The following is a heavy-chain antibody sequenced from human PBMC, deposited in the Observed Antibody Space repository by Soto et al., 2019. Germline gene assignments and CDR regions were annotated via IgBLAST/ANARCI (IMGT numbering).Heavy chain of an antibody. Sequence: ASVKVSCKVSGYTLTELSMHWVRQAPGKGLEWMGGFDPEDGTANYAQKFQGRVTITADESTSTAYMELSSLRSEDTAVYYCARPTRITIFGVVPYYYGMDVWGQGTTVTV. CDR3: ARPTRITIFGVVPYYYGMDV. D-gene: IGHD3-3*01. J-gene: IGHJ6*02. CDR1: GYTLTELS. CDR2: FDPEDGTA. V-gene: IGHV1-24*01.